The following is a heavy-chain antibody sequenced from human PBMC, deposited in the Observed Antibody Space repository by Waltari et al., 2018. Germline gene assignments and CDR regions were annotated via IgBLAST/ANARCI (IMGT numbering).Heavy chain of an antibody. CDR3: ARVSTPPGRYYIEGPDY. V-gene: IGHV4-59*01. Sequence: QVQLQESGPGLVKPSETLSLTCTVSGGSISSYYWSWIRQPPGKGLEWIGYIYYSGSTNYNPSLKSRVTISVDTSKNQFSLKLSSVTAADTAVYYCARVSTPPGRYYIEGPDYWGQGTLVTVSS. CDR2: IYYSGST. D-gene: IGHD1-26*01. CDR1: GGSISSYY. J-gene: IGHJ4*02.